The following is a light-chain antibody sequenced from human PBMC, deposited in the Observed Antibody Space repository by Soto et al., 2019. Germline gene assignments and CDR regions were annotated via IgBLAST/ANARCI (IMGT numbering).Light chain of an antibody. CDR1: QDITNH. CDR3: QQYGPYLLT. CDR2: EAS. J-gene: IGKJ3*01. Sequence: DTQMTQSPTSLSASVGDRVTITCQASQDITNHLNWYQQKPGKAPKLLIYEASNLETGVPSRFSGSGSGTDFTLTISSLQPEDFATYYCQQYGPYLLTFGPGTKVHMK. V-gene: IGKV1-33*01.